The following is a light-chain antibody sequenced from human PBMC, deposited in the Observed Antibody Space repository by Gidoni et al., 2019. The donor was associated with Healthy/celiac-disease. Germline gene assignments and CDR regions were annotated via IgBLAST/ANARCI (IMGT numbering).Light chain of an antibody. Sequence: EIVLTPSPGTLSLSPGERATLSCRASQSVSSSYLAWYQQKPGQAPRLLSYGASSRATGIPDRFSGSGSGTDFTLTISRLEPEDFAVYYCQQYGSSPRVTFGQGTRLEIK. J-gene: IGKJ5*01. CDR2: GAS. CDR1: QSVSSSY. V-gene: IGKV3-20*01. CDR3: QQYGSSPRVT.